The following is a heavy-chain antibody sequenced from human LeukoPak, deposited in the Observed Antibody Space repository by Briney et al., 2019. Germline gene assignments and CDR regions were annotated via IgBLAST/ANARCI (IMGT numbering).Heavy chain of an antibody. D-gene: IGHD3-22*01. J-gene: IGHJ3*02. Sequence: GGSLRLSCAASGFTFSSYSMNWVRQAPGKGLEWVSSISSSSSYIYYADSVKGRFTISRDNAKNSLYLQMNSLRAADTAVYYCARDRGTYYYDTSSHYDAFDIWGQGTMVTVSS. CDR1: GFTFSSYS. V-gene: IGHV3-21*01. CDR3: ARDRGTYYYDTSSHYDAFDI. CDR2: ISSSSSYI.